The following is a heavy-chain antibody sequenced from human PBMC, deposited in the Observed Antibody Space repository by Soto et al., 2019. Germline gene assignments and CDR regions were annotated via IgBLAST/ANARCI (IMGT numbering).Heavy chain of an antibody. CDR2: INPATGAA. Sequence: QLHLVQSGAVVKKPGASVTVSCSASGYPVTAYYMHWVRQAPGRGLEWMGGINPATGAAKYTQTFQGRVTMTRATSTSTVLMELSGLTSEEPAVFYCARGGGVGVAGSAAFDMWGQGTVVTVSS. J-gene: IGHJ3*02. CDR3: ARGGGVGVAGSAAFDM. D-gene: IGHD3-3*01. V-gene: IGHV1-2*02. CDR1: GYPVTAYY.